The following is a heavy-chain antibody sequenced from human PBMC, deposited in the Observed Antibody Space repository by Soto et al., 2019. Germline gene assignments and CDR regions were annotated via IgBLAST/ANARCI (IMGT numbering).Heavy chain of an antibody. V-gene: IGHV3-33*01. CDR2: IWHDGSNK. Sequence: QVQLVESGGGVVQPGRSLRLSCAASGFTFSSYGMHWVRQAPGKGLEWVAVIWHDGSNKYHADSVKGRFTLSRDNSKNTLYLQMNSLRGEDTAVYYCASSGGSDYWGQGTLVTVSS. D-gene: IGHD2-15*01. CDR3: ASSGGSDY. J-gene: IGHJ4*02. CDR1: GFTFSSYG.